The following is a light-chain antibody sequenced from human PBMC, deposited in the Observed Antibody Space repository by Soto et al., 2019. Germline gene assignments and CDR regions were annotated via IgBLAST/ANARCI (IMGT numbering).Light chain of an antibody. CDR1: SSNIGNHY. CDR2: RTD. CDR3: ASWDGSLTV. Sequence: QSVLTQPPSASGTPGQRVTISCSGSSSNIGNHYVFWYQQLPGAAPKLLIYRTDQRPSGVPDRFSGSKSGTSASLAISGLRSEDEADYYCASWDGSLTVFGAGTKLTVL. J-gene: IGLJ3*02. V-gene: IGLV1-47*01.